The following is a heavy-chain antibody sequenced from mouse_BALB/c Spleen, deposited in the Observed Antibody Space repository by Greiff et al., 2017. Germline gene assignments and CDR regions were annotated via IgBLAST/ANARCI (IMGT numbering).Heavy chain of an antibody. CDR3: ARSGIYYGSSDY. Sequence: EVKLMESGGGLVQPGGSRKLSCAASGFTFSSFGMHWVRQAPEKGLEWVAYISSGSSTIYYADTVKGRFTISRDNPKNTLFLQMTSLRSEDTAMYYCARSGIYYGSSDYWGQGTTLTVSS. D-gene: IGHD1-1*01. CDR1: GFTFSSFG. J-gene: IGHJ2*01. CDR2: ISSGSSTI. V-gene: IGHV5-17*02.